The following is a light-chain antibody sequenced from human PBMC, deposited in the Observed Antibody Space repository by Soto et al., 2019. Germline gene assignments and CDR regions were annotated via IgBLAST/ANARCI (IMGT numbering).Light chain of an antibody. CDR1: QSISSY. CDR2: AAS. CDR3: QQSYSTPYT. J-gene: IGKJ2*01. V-gene: IGKV1-39*01. Sequence: DIQITQSPSSLSASVGVRVTITSRASQSISSYLNWYQQKPGKAPKLLIYAASSLQSGFPSRFSGSGSGTDFTLSISSLQPEDFATYYCQQSYSTPYTFGQGTKLEIK.